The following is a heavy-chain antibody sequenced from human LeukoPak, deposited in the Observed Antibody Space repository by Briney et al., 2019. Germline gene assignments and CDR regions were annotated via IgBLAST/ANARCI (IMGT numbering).Heavy chain of an antibody. V-gene: IGHV4-39*02. CDR2: IYYSGSA. Sequence: SETLSLTCTVSGDSISTSNYYWGWIRQPPGKGLEWIGNIYYSGSAYYKPSSKSRVTISVDTSKNQLSLKLTSVTAADTAVYYCAREGGFYRPLDYSGPGTLVIVSS. J-gene: IGHJ4*02. CDR3: AREGGFYRPLDY. D-gene: IGHD2/OR15-2a*01. CDR1: GDSISTSNYY.